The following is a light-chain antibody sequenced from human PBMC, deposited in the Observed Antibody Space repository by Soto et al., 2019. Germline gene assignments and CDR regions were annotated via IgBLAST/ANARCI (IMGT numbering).Light chain of an antibody. CDR3: QQYNSYRT. Sequence: DIQMTQFPSTLSASVGDRVTITCRASQSTRLAWYQQKPGKAPKLLIYDASTLESGVPSRFSGSGSGTEFTLTISSLQPDDFATYYCQQYNSYRTFGQGTKVDIK. V-gene: IGKV1-5*01. CDR1: QSTR. J-gene: IGKJ1*01. CDR2: DAS.